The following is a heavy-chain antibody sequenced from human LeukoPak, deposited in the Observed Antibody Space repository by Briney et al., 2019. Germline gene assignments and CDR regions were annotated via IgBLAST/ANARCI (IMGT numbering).Heavy chain of an antibody. J-gene: IGHJ3*02. Sequence: GGSLRLSCAASGFTFSSYATSWVRQAPGKGPEWVSAVSGSGGSTYYADSVKGRFTISRDNSKNTLYLQMNSLRAEDTAVYYCAKVRIQLWLFGAFDIWGQGTMVTVSS. CDR2: VSGSGGST. CDR1: GFTFSSYA. D-gene: IGHD5-18*01. V-gene: IGHV3-23*01. CDR3: AKVRIQLWLFGAFDI.